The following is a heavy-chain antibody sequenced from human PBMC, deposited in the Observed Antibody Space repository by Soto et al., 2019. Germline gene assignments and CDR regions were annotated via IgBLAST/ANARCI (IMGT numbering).Heavy chain of an antibody. Sequence: QVQLVQSGAEVKKPGSSVKVSCKASGGTFSSYAISWVRQAPGQGLEWMGGIIPILGTANYAQKFQGRVTITADEATSKAYMELSSLRSEDTAVYYCARFLYYDSSGYYYVNYYYGMDVWGQGTTVTVSS. CDR1: GGTFSSYA. CDR2: IIPILGTA. CDR3: ARFLYYDSSGYYYVNYYYGMDV. D-gene: IGHD3-22*01. J-gene: IGHJ6*01. V-gene: IGHV1-69*01.